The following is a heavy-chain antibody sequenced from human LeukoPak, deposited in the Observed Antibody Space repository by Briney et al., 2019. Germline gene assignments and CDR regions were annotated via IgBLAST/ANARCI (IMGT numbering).Heavy chain of an antibody. V-gene: IGHV3-21*01. CDR3: GALAAAGTGSGY. Sequence: GGSLRLSCAASGFTFSSYSMNWVRQAPGRGREWVSSISSSSSYIYYADSVKGRFTISRDNAKNSLYLQMNSLRAEDTAVYYCGALAAAGTGSGYWGQGTLVTVSS. D-gene: IGHD6-13*01. J-gene: IGHJ4*02. CDR1: GFTFSSYS. CDR2: ISSSSSYI.